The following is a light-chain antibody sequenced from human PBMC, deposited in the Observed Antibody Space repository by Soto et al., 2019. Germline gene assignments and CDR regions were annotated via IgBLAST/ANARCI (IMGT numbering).Light chain of an antibody. J-gene: IGLJ3*02. CDR3: AAWDDSLNGYVM. Sequence: QSALTQPPSASGTPGQRVTISCSGSSSNIGSNTVNWYQQFPGTAPKLLIYSNNQRPSGVPGRFSGSKSGTSASLAIRGLQSEDEADYYCAAWDDSLNGYVMFGGGTKVTVL. CDR1: SSNIGSNT. CDR2: SNN. V-gene: IGLV1-44*01.